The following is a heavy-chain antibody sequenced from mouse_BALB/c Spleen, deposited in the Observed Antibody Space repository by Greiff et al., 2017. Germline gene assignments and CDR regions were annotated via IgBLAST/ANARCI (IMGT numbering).Heavy chain of an antibody. D-gene: IGHD1-1*01. CDR3: ARHYDYAMDY. CDR2: IWSDGST. Sequence: VQLVESGPDLVAPSQSLSITCTVSGFSLTSYGVHWVRQPPGKGLEWLVVIWSDGSTTYNSALKSRLSISKDNSKSQGFLKMNSRQTDDTAMNYCARHYDYAMDYWGQGTSVTVSS. CDR1: GFSLTSYG. V-gene: IGHV2-6-2*01. J-gene: IGHJ4*01.